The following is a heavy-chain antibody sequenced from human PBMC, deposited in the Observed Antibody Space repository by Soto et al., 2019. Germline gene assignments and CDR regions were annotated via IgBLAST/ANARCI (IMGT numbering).Heavy chain of an antibody. D-gene: IGHD3-10*01. CDR2: ISSSGSTI. J-gene: IGHJ6*02. CDR1: GFTFSDYY. Sequence: GGSLRLSCAASGFTFSDYYMSWIRQAPGKGLEWVSYISSSGSTIYYADSVKGRFTISRDNAKNSLYLQMNSLRAEDTAVYYWARAVRFGELLRTYYYYYGMDVWGQGTTVTVSS. V-gene: IGHV3-11*01. CDR3: ARAVRFGELLRTYYYYYGMDV.